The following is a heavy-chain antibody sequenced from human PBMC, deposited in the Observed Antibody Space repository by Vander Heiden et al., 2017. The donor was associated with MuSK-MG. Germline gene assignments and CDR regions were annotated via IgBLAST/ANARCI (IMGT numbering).Heavy chain of an antibody. Sequence: EVQLVQSGAEVKKPGESLKISCKGSGYSFTSYWIGWVRQMPGKGLEWMGIIYPGDSDTRYSPSFQGQVTISADKSISTAYLQWSSLKASDTAMYYCARRPPGGYYDSSGYHDFYYFDYWGQGTLVTVSS. J-gene: IGHJ4*02. CDR1: GYSFTSYW. CDR2: IYPGDSDT. V-gene: IGHV5-51*01. D-gene: IGHD3-22*01. CDR3: ARRPPGGYYDSSGYHDFYYFDY.